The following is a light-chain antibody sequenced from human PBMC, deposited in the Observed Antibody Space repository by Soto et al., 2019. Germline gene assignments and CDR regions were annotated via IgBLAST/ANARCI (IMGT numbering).Light chain of an antibody. J-gene: IGLJ3*02. CDR2: DTY. CDR3: LLSYNGARV. V-gene: IGLV7-46*01. CDR1: TGAVTSGHY. Sequence: QAVVTQEPSLTVSPGGTVTLTCGSSTGAVTSGHYPYWFQQKPGQAPRTLIYDTYNKHSWTPARFSGSLLGGKAALTLSSAQPEDEADYYCLLSYNGARVFGGGTKLTVL.